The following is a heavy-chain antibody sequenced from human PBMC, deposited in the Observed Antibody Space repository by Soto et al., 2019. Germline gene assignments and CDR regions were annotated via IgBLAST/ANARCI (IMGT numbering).Heavy chain of an antibody. CDR2: IYSGGST. CDR3: AGCISTSCYYYDMDV. D-gene: IGHD2-2*01. Sequence: GGSLRLSCAASGFTVSSNYMTWVRQAPGKGLEWVSVIYSGGSTYYADSVKGRFTISRDNSKNTLYLQMNSLRAEDTAVYYCAGCISTSCYYYDMDVWGQGTTVTVSS. J-gene: IGHJ6*02. V-gene: IGHV3-66*01. CDR1: GFTVSSNY.